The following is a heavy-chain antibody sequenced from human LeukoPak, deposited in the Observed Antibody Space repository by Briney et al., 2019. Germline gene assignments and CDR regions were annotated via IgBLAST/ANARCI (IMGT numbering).Heavy chain of an antibody. Sequence: SETLSLTCTVSGDSISSISYYWAWMRQAPGKGLEWIGNIDYRGGTYYNPSLKSRVTMSVDTSKRHFSLRLTSVTAADTALYYCAESRGSSFFQFDSWGRGTQVTVSS. CDR2: IDYRGGT. CDR1: GDSISSISYY. J-gene: IGHJ4*02. CDR3: AESRGSSFFQFDS. V-gene: IGHV4-39*02. D-gene: IGHD6-13*01.